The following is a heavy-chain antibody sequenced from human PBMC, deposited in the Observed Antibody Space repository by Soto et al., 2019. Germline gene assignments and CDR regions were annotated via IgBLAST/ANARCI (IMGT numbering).Heavy chain of an antibody. Sequence: QVQLVESGGGVVQPGRSVRLSCVASGFTFSIYGMHWVRQAPGKGLEWVALISHDGSNKYYADSVKGRFTISRDNSKNTVYVQMSSLRTEDTAVYYCARDLSCGGECNDYWGQGTLVTVSS. CDR2: ISHDGSNK. J-gene: IGHJ4*02. V-gene: IGHV3-30-3*01. CDR3: ARDLSCGGECNDY. D-gene: IGHD2-21*01. CDR1: GFTFSIYG.